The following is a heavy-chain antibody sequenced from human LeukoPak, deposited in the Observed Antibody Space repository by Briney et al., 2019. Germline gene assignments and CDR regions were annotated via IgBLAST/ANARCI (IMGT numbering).Heavy chain of an antibody. V-gene: IGHV4-39*01. CDR2: IYYSGST. CDR3: ARRSDSLGFDP. CDR1: GGSISGSSYY. D-gene: IGHD3-9*01. J-gene: IGHJ5*02. Sequence: SETLSLTCTVSGGSISGSSYYWGWIRQPLGKGLEWIGSIYYSGSTYYNPSLKSRVTISVDTSKNQFSLKLNSVTATDTAVYYCARRSDSLGFDPWGQGTLVTVSS.